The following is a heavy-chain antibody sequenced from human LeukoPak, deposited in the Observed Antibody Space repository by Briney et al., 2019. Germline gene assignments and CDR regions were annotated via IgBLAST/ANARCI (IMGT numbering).Heavy chain of an antibody. Sequence: GGSLRLSCAASGFTFDDYAMHWVRQAPGKGLEWVSGISWNSGSIGYADSVKGRFTISRDNAKNSLYLKMNSLRAEDTALYYCAKDMGGSGSYFNYMDVWGKGTTVTISS. J-gene: IGHJ6*03. V-gene: IGHV3-9*01. D-gene: IGHD3-10*01. CDR1: GFTFDDYA. CDR3: AKDMGGSGSYFNYMDV. CDR2: ISWNSGSI.